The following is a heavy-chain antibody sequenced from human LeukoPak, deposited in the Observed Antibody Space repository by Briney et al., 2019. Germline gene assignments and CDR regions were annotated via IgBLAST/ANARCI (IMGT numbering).Heavy chain of an antibody. D-gene: IGHD3-10*01. CDR1: GDSISSGYY. J-gene: IGHJ4*02. Sequence: PSETLSLTCAVSGDSISSGYYWGWIRQPPGKGLEWIGSIYHSGSTYYNPSLKSRVTISVDTSKNQFSLKLSSVTAADTAVYYCARLIYYGSGSEFDYWGQGTLVTVSS. CDR2: IYHSGST. CDR3: ARLIYYGSGSEFDY. V-gene: IGHV4-38-2*01.